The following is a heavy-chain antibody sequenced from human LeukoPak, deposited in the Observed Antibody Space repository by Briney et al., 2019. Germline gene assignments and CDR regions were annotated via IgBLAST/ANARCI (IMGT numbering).Heavy chain of an antibody. Sequence: GGSLRLSCAASGFTFSSYAMNWVRQAPGKGLEWVSSISGSGDRTYYADSVKGRFTISRDNPENILYLQIDSLRAEDTAVYYCARDPAVASRATFYYWGQGTLVTVSS. CDR3: ARDPAVASRATFYY. CDR2: ISGSGDRT. D-gene: IGHD6-13*01. J-gene: IGHJ4*02. CDR1: GFTFSSYA. V-gene: IGHV3-23*01.